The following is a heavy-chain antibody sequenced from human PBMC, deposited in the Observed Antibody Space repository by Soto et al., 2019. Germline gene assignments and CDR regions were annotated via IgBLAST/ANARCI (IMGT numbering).Heavy chain of an antibody. CDR1: GFTFSSYG. V-gene: IGHV3-33*01. Sequence: QVQLVESGGGVVQPGRSLRLSCAASGFTFSSYGMHWVRQAPGKGLEWVAVIWYDGSNKYYADSVKGRFTISRDNSKNTLYLQMNSLRAEDTAVYYCARAIRFLERPMEVWKYYFDYWGQGTLVTVSS. J-gene: IGHJ4*02. CDR2: IWYDGSNK. CDR3: ARAIRFLERPMEVWKYYFDY. D-gene: IGHD3-3*01.